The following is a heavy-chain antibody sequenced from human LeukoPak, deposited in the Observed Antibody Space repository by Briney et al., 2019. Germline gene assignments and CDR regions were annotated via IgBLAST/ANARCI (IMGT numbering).Heavy chain of an antibody. Sequence: ASVKVSCKASGYTFTGYYMHWVRQAPGQGLEWMGWINPNSGGTNYAQKFQGRVTMTTDISTSTAYMELRSLRSDDTAVFYCVRDLGVDTSMIFFDYWGQGTRVTVSS. D-gene: IGHD5-18*01. CDR3: VRDLGVDTSMIFFDY. V-gene: IGHV1-2*02. J-gene: IGHJ4*02. CDR1: GYTFTGYY. CDR2: INPNSGGT.